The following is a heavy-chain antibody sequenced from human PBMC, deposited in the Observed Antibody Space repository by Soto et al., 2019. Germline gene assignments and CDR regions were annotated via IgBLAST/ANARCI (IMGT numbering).Heavy chain of an antibody. V-gene: IGHV1-8*01. J-gene: IGHJ4*02. CDR1: GYTFTSYD. CDR2: MNPNIGNT. CDR3: XRERAVAGFDY. Sequence: QVQLVQSGAEVKKPGASVKVSCKASGYTFTSYDXNWVRHATGQGLEWMGWMNPNIGNTGXAQKFQGRVTMTRNTXXXXXXXXXXXXXSXXXXXXXXXRERAVAGFDYWGQGTLVTVSS. D-gene: IGHD6-19*01.